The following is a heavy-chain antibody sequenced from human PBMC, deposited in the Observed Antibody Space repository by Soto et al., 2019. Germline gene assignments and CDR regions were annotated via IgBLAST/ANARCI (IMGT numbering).Heavy chain of an antibody. CDR2: ISGNGDST. D-gene: IGHD3-10*01. Sequence: EVQLVESGGGLVLPGGSLRLSCAASGFTFSYYAMHWVRQAPGKGLEYVSVISGNGDSTYYAISVKGRFTISRDNSKNTLYLQMGSLRDEDMAVYYCARRGYGLYFDYWGQGTLVTVSS. J-gene: IGHJ4*02. V-gene: IGHV3-64*01. CDR1: GFTFSYYA. CDR3: ARRGYGLYFDY.